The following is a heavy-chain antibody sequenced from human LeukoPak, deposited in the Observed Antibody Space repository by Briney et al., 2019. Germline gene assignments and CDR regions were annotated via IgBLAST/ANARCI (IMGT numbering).Heavy chain of an antibody. D-gene: IGHD2-2*01. CDR1: GFTFTSSA. V-gene: IGHV1-58*01. CDR2: IVVGSGNT. Sequence: GTSVKVSCKASGFTFTSSAVQWVRQARGQRLEWIGWIVVGSGNTNYAQKFQERVTITRDMSTSTAYMELSSLRSEDTAVYYCAASLICSSTSCPRAGAFDIWGQGTMVTVPS. CDR3: AASLICSSTSCPRAGAFDI. J-gene: IGHJ3*02.